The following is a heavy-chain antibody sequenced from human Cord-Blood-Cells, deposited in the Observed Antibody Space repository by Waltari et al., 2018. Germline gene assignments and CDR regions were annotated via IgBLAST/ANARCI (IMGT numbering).Heavy chain of an antibody. J-gene: IGHJ2*01. V-gene: IGHV1-8*01. D-gene: IGHD6-13*01. CDR2: MNPNSGNT. Sequence: QVQLVQSGAEVKKPGASVKVSCKASGYTFTSYDINWARQAPGQGLEWMGWMNPNSGNTGYAQKFQGRVTMTRNTSISTAYMELSSLRSEDTAVYYCARYSSSWYSNYWYFDLWGRGTLVTVSS. CDR1: GYTFTSYD. CDR3: ARYSSSWYSNYWYFDL.